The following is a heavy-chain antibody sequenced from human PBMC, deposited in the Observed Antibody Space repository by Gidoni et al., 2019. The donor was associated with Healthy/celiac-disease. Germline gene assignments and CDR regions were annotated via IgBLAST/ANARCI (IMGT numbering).Heavy chain of an antibody. CDR3: ATRNSSSFYDLHAEYFQH. J-gene: IGHJ1*01. V-gene: IGHV3-23*01. D-gene: IGHD6-13*01. CDR1: GFTFSSYA. Sequence: EVQLLESGGGLVQPGGSLRLSCPASGFTFSSYAMSWVRQAPGKGVEWVAAISGSGGSTDYADSVKGRFTISRDNSKNTLYLQMNSLRAEDTAVYYCATRNSSSFYDLHAEYFQHWGQGTLVTVSS. CDR2: ISGSGGST.